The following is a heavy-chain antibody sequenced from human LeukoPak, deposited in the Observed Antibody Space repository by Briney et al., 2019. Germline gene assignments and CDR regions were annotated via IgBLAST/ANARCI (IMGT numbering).Heavy chain of an antibody. CDR2: IYPGDSDT. CDR3: ARHKQRDGYNFYYFDY. D-gene: IGHD5-24*01. Sequence: GESLKISCKGSKYSFTNYWIGWVRQMPGKGLEWMGIIYPGDSDTRYSPSFQGQVTISADKSISTAYLQWSSLKASDTAMYYCARHKQRDGYNFYYFDYWGQGTLVTVSS. J-gene: IGHJ4*02. V-gene: IGHV5-51*01. CDR1: KYSFTNYW.